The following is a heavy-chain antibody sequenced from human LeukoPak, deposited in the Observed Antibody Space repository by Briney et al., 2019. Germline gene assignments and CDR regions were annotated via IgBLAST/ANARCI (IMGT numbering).Heavy chain of an antibody. D-gene: IGHD3-22*01. CDR2: IRGNAGTT. J-gene: IGHJ4*02. CDR3: AKGHGDSDGYYYFDS. Sequence: GGSLGLSCAASGFTVSSNYMSWVRQAPGKGLEWVSAIRGNAGTTYYADSVKGRFTIFRDNSKNMLYPQMNSLRVEDTALYYCAKGHGDSDGYYYFDSWGQGTLVTVPS. V-gene: IGHV3-23*01. CDR1: GFTVSSNY.